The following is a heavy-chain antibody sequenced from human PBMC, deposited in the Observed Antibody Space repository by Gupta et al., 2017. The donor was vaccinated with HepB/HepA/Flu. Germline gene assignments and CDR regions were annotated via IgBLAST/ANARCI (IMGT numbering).Heavy chain of an antibody. CDR3: ARVRLRDRYGWAAPHEYYFDY. J-gene: IGHJ4*02. Sequence: EVQLVESGGGLIQPGGSLRLSCAASGFPVSSNYMSWVRQAPGKGLEWVSVIYSGGSTYYADAVKGRFTISRDNSKNTLYLQMNSLRAEDTAVYYCARVRLRDRYGWAAPHEYYFDYWGQGTLVTVSS. D-gene: IGHD3-9*01. CDR2: IYSGGST. CDR1: GFPVSSNY. V-gene: IGHV3-53*01.